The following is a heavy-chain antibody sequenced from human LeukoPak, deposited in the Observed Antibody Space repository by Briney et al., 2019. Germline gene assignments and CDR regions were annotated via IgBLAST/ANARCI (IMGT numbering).Heavy chain of an antibody. CDR2: MRSDGSTK. V-gene: IGHV3-30*02. CDR3: AKGYDSSGYYLDY. J-gene: IGHJ4*02. CDR1: GFSFSSYG. D-gene: IGHD3-22*01. Sequence: GGSLRLSCAASGFSFSSYGMHWVRQAPGKGLEWVAYMRSDGSTKYYADSVKGRFTISRDNSKKTLYLQMNSLRPEDTAVYYCAKGYDSSGYYLDYWGQRTLVTVSP.